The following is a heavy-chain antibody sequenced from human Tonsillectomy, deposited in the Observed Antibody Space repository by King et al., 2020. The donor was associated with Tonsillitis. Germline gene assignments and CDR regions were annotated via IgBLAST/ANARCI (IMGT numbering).Heavy chain of an antibody. CDR1: GGSISSSSYY. J-gene: IGHJ4*02. CDR3: ARRIGSYYYYFDY. CDR2: IYYSGST. Sequence: LQLQESGPGLVKPSETLSLTCTVSGGSISSSSYYWGWIRQPPGKGLGWIGSIYYSGSTYYNPSLKSRVTISVDTSKNQFSLKLISVTAADTAVYYCARRIGSYYYYFDYWGQGTLVTVSS. D-gene: IGHD1-26*01. V-gene: IGHV4-39*01.